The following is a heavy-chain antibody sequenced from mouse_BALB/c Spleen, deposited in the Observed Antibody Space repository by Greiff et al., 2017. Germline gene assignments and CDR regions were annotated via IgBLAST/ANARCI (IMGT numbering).Heavy chain of an antibody. Sequence: VQLQQSGPELVRPGVSVKISCKGSGYTFTDYAMHWVKQSHAKSLEWIGVISTYYGNTNYNQKFKGKATMTVDKSSSTAYMELARLTSEDSAIYYCSRDFYAMDYWGQGTSVTVSS. CDR1: GYTFTDYA. CDR2: ISTYYGNT. J-gene: IGHJ4*01. V-gene: IGHV1-67*01. CDR3: SRDFYAMDY.